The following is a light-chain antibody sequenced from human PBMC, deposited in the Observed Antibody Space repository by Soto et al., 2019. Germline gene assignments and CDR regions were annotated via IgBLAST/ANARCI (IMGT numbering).Light chain of an antibody. V-gene: IGKV1-5*03. Sequence: DIQMTQSPSTLSASVGDRVTITCRASQSISGWLAWYQQKPGKAPKLLLYKASSLESGVPSRFSGSGSGTEFTLTISSLQPDDFASYYCQQYDSLVTFGPGTKVDIK. J-gene: IGKJ3*01. CDR2: KAS. CDR3: QQYDSLVT. CDR1: QSISGW.